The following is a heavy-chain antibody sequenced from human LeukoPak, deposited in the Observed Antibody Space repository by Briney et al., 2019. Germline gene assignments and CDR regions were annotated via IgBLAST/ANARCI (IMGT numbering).Heavy chain of an antibody. Sequence: GGSLRLSCAASGFTFSSYWMSWVRQAPGKGLEWVANIKQDGGEKYYVDSVKGRFTISRDNAKNSLYLQMNSLRAEETAVYYCASQAPYGDYAYYYYGMDVWGQGTTVTVSS. CDR1: GFTFSSYW. CDR2: IKQDGGEK. V-gene: IGHV3-7*01. CDR3: ASQAPYGDYAYYYYGMDV. J-gene: IGHJ6*02. D-gene: IGHD4-17*01.